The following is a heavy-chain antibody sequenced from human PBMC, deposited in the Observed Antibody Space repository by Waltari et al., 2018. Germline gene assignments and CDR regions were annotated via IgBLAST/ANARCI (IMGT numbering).Heavy chain of an antibody. CDR2: IYYSGST. Sequence: QVQLQESGPGLVKPSETLSLTCTVSGGSISSYYWSWIRQPPGKGLEGIGYIYYSGSTNYTPSRKRRVTISVDTSKNQFSLKLSSVTAADTAVYYCARVTRRADSSGYYTYYFDYWGQGTLVTVSS. CDR3: ARVTRRADSSGYYTYYFDY. V-gene: IGHV4-59*01. J-gene: IGHJ4*02. D-gene: IGHD3-22*01. CDR1: GGSISSYY.